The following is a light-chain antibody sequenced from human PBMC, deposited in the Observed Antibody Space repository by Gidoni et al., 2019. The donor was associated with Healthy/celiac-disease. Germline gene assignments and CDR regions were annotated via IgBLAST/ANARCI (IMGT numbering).Light chain of an antibody. Sequence: DIQMTQSPSSLSASVGDRVTITCRASQSISSYLNCYQHKPGKAPKLLIYAASSLQSGVPSRFSGSGSGTDFTLTISSLQPEDFATYYCQQSYSTVTFGPGTKVDIK. CDR1: QSISSY. V-gene: IGKV1-39*01. J-gene: IGKJ3*01. CDR3: QQSYSTVT. CDR2: AAS.